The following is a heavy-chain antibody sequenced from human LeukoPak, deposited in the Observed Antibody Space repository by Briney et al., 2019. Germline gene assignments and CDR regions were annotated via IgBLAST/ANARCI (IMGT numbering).Heavy chain of an antibody. J-gene: IGHJ5*02. CDR1: GGTFSSYA. CDR2: IIPIFGTA. V-gene: IGHV1-69*06. CDR3: ARTNSITIFGVVTRLNGWFDP. Sequence: GASVKVSCKASGGTFSSYAISWVRQAPGQGLEWMGSIIPIFGTANYAQKFQGRVTITADKSTSTAYMELSSLRSEDTAVYYCARTNSITIFGVVTRLNGWFDPWGQGTLVTVSS. D-gene: IGHD3-3*01.